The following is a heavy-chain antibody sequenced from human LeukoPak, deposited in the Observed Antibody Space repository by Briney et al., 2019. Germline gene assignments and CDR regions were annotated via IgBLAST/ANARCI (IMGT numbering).Heavy chain of an antibody. D-gene: IGHD6-13*01. CDR3: AKDIGIAAAGRTHFDY. Sequence: PGRSLRLSCAASGFTFDDYAMHWVRHAPGKGLEWVSGISWNSGSIGYADSVKGRFTISRDNAKNSLYLQMNSLRAEDTALYYCAKDIGIAAAGRTHFDYWGQGTLVTVSS. CDR2: ISWNSGSI. J-gene: IGHJ4*02. CDR1: GFTFDDYA. V-gene: IGHV3-9*01.